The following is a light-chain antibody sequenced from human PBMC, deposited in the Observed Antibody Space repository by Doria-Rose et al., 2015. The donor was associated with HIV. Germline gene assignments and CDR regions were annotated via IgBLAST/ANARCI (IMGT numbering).Light chain of an antibody. V-gene: IGKV2-28*01. CDR1: QSLLHSNGYNY. CDR3: MQPLQIPPT. CDR2: LGS. Sequence: TQSPLSLPVTPGEPASISCRSSQSLLHSNGYNYLDWYLQKPGQSPQLLIYLGSNRASGVPDRFSGSGSGTDFTLKISRVEGEDVGIYHCMQPLQIPPTFGQGIRPEIK. J-gene: IGKJ5*01.